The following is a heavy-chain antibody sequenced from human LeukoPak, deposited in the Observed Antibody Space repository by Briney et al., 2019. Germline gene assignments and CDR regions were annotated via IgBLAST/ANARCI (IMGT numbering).Heavy chain of an antibody. V-gene: IGHV3-48*04. CDR2: ISSSSSTI. Sequence: GGSLRLSCAASGFTFSSYSMNWVRQAPGKGLEWVSYISSSSSTIYYADSVKGRFTISRDNAKNSLYLQMNSLRAEDTAVYYCARALADSSSWRGKAFDIWGQGTMVTVSS. CDR1: GFTFSSYS. D-gene: IGHD6-13*01. J-gene: IGHJ3*02. CDR3: ARALADSSSWRGKAFDI.